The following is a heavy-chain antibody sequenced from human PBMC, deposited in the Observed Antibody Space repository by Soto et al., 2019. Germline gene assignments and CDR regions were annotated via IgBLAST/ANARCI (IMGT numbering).Heavy chain of an antibody. CDR1: GYTFTSYG. V-gene: IGHV1-18*01. CDR2: ISAYNGNT. Sequence: GASVKVSCKASGYTFTSYGISWVRQAPGQGLEWMGWISAYNGNTNYAQKLQGRVTMTTDTSTSTAYMELRSLRSDDTAVYYCARDRIDYGDYSVWFDPWGQGTLVTVSS. CDR3: ARDRIDYGDYSVWFDP. D-gene: IGHD4-17*01. J-gene: IGHJ5*02.